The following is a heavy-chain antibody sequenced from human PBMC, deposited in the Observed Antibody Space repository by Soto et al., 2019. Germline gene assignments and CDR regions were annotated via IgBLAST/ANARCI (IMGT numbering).Heavy chain of an antibody. D-gene: IGHD3-10*01. V-gene: IGHV1-3*01. J-gene: IGHJ3*02. CDR3: ARGASMVRGVILDAFDI. CDR2: INAGNGNT. Sequence: QVQLVQSGAEVKKPGASVKVSCKASGYTFTNYAMHWVRQAPGQRLEWMGWINAGNGNTKYSQKFQGRVTITRDTSASTAYRELSSLRSEDTAVYYCARGASMVRGVILDAFDIWGQGTMVTVSS. CDR1: GYTFTNYA.